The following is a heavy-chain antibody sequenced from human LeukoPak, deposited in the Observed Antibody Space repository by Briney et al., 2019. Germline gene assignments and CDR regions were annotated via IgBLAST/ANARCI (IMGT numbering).Heavy chain of an antibody. D-gene: IGHD1-26*01. CDR1: GDFIRRGSYF. J-gene: IGHJ3*02. V-gene: IGHV4-61*02. Sequence: SQTLSLTCTVSGDFIRRGSYFWSWIRRSAGKGLEWIGRISTSETNDNPSFTGRVTLSIDTSKNQFSLKLRSVTAADTAVYFCATNRAGTYDRPFDIWGQGTMVTVSS. CDR3: ATNRAGTYDRPFDI. CDR2: ISTSET.